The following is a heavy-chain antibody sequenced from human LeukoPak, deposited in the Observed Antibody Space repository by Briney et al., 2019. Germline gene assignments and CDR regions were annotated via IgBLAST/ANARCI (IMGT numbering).Heavy chain of an antibody. CDR1: GYTFTSYY. Sequence: ASVKVSCKASGYTFTSYYMHWVRQAPGQGLEWMGWINPNSGGTNYAQKFQGRVTMTRDTSISTAYMELSRLRSDDTAVYYCARVIAVAGDCIDYWGQGTLVTVSS. J-gene: IGHJ4*02. V-gene: IGHV1-2*02. CDR3: ARVIAVAGDCIDY. D-gene: IGHD6-19*01. CDR2: INPNSGGT.